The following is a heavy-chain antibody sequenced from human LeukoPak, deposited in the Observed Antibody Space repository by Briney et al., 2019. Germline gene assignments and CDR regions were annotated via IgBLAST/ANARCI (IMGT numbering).Heavy chain of an antibody. CDR3: ASEDLSAYDAFDI. CDR2: IYYSGST. V-gene: IGHV4-59*01. D-gene: IGHD6-19*01. CDR1: GGSISSYY. J-gene: IGHJ3*02. Sequence: SETLSLTCTVSGGSISSYYWSWIRQPPGKGLEWIGYIYYSGSTNYNPSLKSRVTISVDTSKNQFSLKLSSVTAADTAVYYCASEDLSAYDAFDIWGQGTMVTVSS.